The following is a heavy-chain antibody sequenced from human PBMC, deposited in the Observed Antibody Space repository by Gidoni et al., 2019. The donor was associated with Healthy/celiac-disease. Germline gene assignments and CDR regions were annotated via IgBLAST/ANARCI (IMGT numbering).Heavy chain of an antibody. D-gene: IGHD3-22*01. CDR1: GFIFGDYA. V-gene: IGHV3-49*05. CDR2: LRSTAYGGTT. CDR3: TRSADDSSVYGPRD. Sequence: EVQLVESGGGVVKPGGYRRLYGTAAGFIFGDYALSWFRQAPGKVLEWVGFLRSTAYGGTTAYAASVKGRFTISRDDSNSIAYLQMNSLKSEDTAVYYCTRSADDSSVYGPRDWGQGTLVTVSS. J-gene: IGHJ4*02.